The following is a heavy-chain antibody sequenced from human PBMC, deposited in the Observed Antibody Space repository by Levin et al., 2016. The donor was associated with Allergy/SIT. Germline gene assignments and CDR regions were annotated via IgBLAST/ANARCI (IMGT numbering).Heavy chain of an antibody. Sequence: GESLKISCAASGFTFSSYSMNWVRQAPGKGLEWVSSISSSSSYIYYADSVKGRFTISRDNAKNSLYLQMNSLRAEDTAVYCCARWSSGYYYEVHDAFDIWGQGTMVTVSS. CDR3: ARWSSGYYYEVHDAFDI. CDR2: ISSSSSYI. CDR1: GFTFSSYS. J-gene: IGHJ3*02. V-gene: IGHV3-21*01. D-gene: IGHD3-22*01.